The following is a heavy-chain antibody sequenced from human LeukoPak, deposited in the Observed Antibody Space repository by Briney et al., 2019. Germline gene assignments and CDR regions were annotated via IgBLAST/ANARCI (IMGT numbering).Heavy chain of an antibody. V-gene: IGHV1-2*02. CDR3: ARDEDGMVDTNWFDP. CDR2: IYPNSGVT. Sequence: ASVKVSCKASGYTFTAYYMHWVRQAPRQGLEWMGWIYPNSGVTNYAQKFQGRVTMTRDTPISTAYIELSRLRSDTTAEYCCARDEDGMVDTNWFDPWPQGTGHR. D-gene: IGHD5-18*01. CDR1: GYTFTAYY. J-gene: IGHJ5*02.